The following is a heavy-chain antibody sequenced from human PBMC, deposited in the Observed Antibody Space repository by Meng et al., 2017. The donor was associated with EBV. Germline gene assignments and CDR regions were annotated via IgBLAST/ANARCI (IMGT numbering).Heavy chain of an antibody. CDR3: AHIIAARPFDY. D-gene: IGHD6-6*01. CDR1: GFSLSTRGVG. V-gene: IGHV2-5*02. Sequence: PLEKSAPTLVKPRHTLTRTCTFSGFSLSTRGVGVGWIRQPPGKALEWLALIYWDDDKRYSPSLKSRLTITKDTSKNQVVLTMTNMDPVDAATYYCAHIIAARPFDYWGQGTLVTVSS. J-gene: IGHJ4*02. CDR2: IYWDDDK.